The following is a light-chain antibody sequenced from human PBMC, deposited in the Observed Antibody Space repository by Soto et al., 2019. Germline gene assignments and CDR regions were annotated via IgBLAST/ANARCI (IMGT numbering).Light chain of an antibody. CDR1: QDITNY. CDR3: QQYDNLPLT. J-gene: IGKJ4*01. Sequence: DIQMTQSPSSLSASVGDRVTITCQASQDITNYLNWYQQKPGIAPKVLISDASNLETGVPPMFSGSGSGTEFTLTIRGLQPEDFATFYCQQYDNLPLTFGHGTQVEIK. V-gene: IGKV1-33*01. CDR2: DAS.